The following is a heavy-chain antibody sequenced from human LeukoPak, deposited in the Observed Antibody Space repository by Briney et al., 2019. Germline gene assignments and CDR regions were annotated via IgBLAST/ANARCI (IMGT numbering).Heavy chain of an antibody. CDR3: ARDSGYGDYLIDY. D-gene: IGHD4-17*01. V-gene: IGHV3-21*01. Sequence: GGSLRLSCAASGFTFSSYSMNWVRQAPGKGLEWVSSISSSSSYIYYADSVKGRFTISRDNAKNSLYLQMNSLRAEDTAVYYCARDSGYGDYLIDYWGQGTLVTVSS. J-gene: IGHJ4*02. CDR1: GFTFSSYS. CDR2: ISSSSSYI.